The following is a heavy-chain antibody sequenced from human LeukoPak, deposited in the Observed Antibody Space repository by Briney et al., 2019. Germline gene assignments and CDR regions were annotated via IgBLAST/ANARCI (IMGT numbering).Heavy chain of an antibody. CDR2: IYYSGST. CDR3: ASAVAGTFFDY. V-gene: IGHV4-59*01. D-gene: IGHD6-19*01. J-gene: IGHJ4*02. Sequence: SETLSLTCTVSGGSISSYYWSWIRQPPGKGLEWIGYIYYSGSTNYNPSLKSRVTISVDTSKNQFSLKLSSVTAADTAVYYCASAVAGTFFDYWGQETLVTVSS. CDR1: GGSISSYY.